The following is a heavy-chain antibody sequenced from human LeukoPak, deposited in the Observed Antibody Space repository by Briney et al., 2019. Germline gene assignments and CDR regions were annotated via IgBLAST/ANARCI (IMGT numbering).Heavy chain of an antibody. J-gene: IGHJ5*02. CDR2: IIPIFGTA. CDR3: ARDSGYCSSTSCSNWFDP. V-gene: IGHV1-69*13. Sequence: SVKVSCKASGGTFSSYAISWVRQAPGQGLEWMGGIIPIFGTANYAQKFQGRVTITADESTSTAYMELSSLRSEDTAVYYCARDSGYCSSTSCSNWFDPWGQGTLVTVSS. CDR1: GGTFSSYA. D-gene: IGHD2-2*03.